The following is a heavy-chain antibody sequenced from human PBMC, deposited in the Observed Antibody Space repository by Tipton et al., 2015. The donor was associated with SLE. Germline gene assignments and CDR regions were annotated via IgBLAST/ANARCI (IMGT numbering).Heavy chain of an antibody. J-gene: IGHJ4*02. Sequence: QLVQSGAEVKKPGSSVKVSCKASGGTFSSYGISWVRQAPGQGLEWIGEINHSGSTNYNPSLKSRVTISVDTSKNQFSLKLSSVTAADTAVYYCARGCSGGSCYFDYWGQGTLVTVSS. CDR3: ARGCSGGSCYFDY. CDR2: INHSGST. CDR1: GGTFSSYG. D-gene: IGHD2-15*01. V-gene: IGHV4-34*01.